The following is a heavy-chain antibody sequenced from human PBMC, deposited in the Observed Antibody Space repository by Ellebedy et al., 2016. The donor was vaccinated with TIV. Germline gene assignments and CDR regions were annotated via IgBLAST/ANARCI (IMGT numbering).Heavy chain of an antibody. CDR2: ISSSSSYI. CDR1: GFTFSSYS. V-gene: IGHV3-21*01. J-gene: IGHJ6*02. Sequence: GGSLRLSXAASGFTFSSYSMNWVRQAPGKGLEWVSSISSSSSYIYYADSVKGRFTISRDNAKNSLYLQMNSLRAEDTAVYYCARDPSAMGYYYGMDVWGQGTTVTVSS. D-gene: IGHD5-18*01. CDR3: ARDPSAMGYYYGMDV.